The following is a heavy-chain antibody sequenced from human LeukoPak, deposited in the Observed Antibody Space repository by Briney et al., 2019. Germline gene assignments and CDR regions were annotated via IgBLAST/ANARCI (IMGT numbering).Heavy chain of an antibody. Sequence: GSLRLSCAASGFTFSSYAMSWVRQAPGKGLEWVSAISGSGGSTYYADSVKGRFTISRDNSKNTLYLQMNSLRAEDTAVYYCAKANRLDYYDSSGYYSTLWGQGTLVTVSS. J-gene: IGHJ4*02. V-gene: IGHV3-23*01. CDR3: AKANRLDYYDSSGYYSTL. D-gene: IGHD3-22*01. CDR1: GFTFSSYA. CDR2: ISGSGGST.